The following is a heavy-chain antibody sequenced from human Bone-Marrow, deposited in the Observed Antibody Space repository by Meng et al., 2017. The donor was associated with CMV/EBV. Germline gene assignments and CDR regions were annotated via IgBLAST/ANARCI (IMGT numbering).Heavy chain of an antibody. CDR3: ARERGYSHGYAVDH. Sequence: GGSLRLSCAASGFTFSSYGMHWVRQAPGKGLEWVAFISCYGSNKYYADSVKGRFTISRDNSKNTLYLQMNSLTAEDTAVYYCARERGYSHGYAVDHWGQGTPVTVSS. CDR1: GFTFSSYG. V-gene: IGHV3-30*02. D-gene: IGHD2-15*01. J-gene: IGHJ4*02. CDR2: ISCYGSNK.